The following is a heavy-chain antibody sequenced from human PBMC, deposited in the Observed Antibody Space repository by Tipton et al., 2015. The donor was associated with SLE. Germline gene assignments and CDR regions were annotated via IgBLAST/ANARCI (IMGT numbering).Heavy chain of an antibody. CDR2: IYYSGST. V-gene: IGHV4-39*07. J-gene: IGHJ6*03. D-gene: IGHD5-18*01. CDR1: GGSISSSSYY. Sequence: TLSLTCTVSGGSISSSSYYWGWIRQPPGKGLEWIGSIYYSGSTNYNPSLKSRVTISVDTSKNQFSLKLSSVTAADTAVYYCARVRGDTAMVLHYYMDVWGKGTTVTVSS. CDR3: ARVRGDTAMVLHYYMDV.